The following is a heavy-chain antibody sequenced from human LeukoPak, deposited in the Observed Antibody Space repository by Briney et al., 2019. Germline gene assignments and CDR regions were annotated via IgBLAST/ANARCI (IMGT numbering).Heavy chain of an antibody. J-gene: IGHJ4*02. CDR1: GFTFSSYW. Sequence: GGSLRLSCAASGFTFSSYWMNWVRQAPGKGLEWVSYISISSTTINYADSVKGRFTISRDNAKNSLYLQMNSLRDEDTAVYYCARVMYGGISYSVDYWGQGTLVTVSS. D-gene: IGHD1-26*01. CDR2: ISISSTTI. V-gene: IGHV3-48*02. CDR3: ARVMYGGISYSVDY.